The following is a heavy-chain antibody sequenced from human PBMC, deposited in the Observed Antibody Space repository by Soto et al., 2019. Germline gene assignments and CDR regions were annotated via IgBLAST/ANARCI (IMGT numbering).Heavy chain of an antibody. CDR2: IYYSGST. CDR1: GSSVSSGDYY. V-gene: IGHV4-30-4*01. CDR3: ARVAGFWSGYGLDV. Sequence: SETLSLTCPVSGSSVSSGDYYWSWIRQPPGKGLEWIGHIYYSGSTYYNPSLKSRLTISLDTSKNQFSLNLSAVTAADTAFYYCARVAGFWSGYGLDVWGQGTTVTVSS. D-gene: IGHD3-3*01. J-gene: IGHJ6*02.